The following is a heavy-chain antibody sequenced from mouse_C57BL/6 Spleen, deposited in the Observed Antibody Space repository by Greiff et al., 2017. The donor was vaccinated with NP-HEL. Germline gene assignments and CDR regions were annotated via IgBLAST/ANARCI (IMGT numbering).Heavy chain of an antibody. CDR2: ISSGGSYT. CDR3: ARPENSAWFAY. D-gene: IGHD3-1*01. V-gene: IGHV5-6*01. J-gene: IGHJ3*01. Sequence: EVMLVESGGDLVKPGGSLKLSCAASGFTFSSYGMSWVRQTPDKRLEWVATISSGGSYTYYPDSVKGRFTISRDNAKNTLYLQMSSLKSEDTAMYYCARPENSAWFAYWGQGTLVTVSA. CDR1: GFTFSSYG.